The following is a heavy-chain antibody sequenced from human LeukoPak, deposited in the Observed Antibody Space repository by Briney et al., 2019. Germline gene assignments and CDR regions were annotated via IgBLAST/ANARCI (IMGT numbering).Heavy chain of an antibody. J-gene: IGHJ4*02. CDR3: ARASYQLTFGY. CDR1: GYTFTSYD. Sequence: ASVTVSCKASGYTFTSYDINWVRQAAGQGLEWMGWMNPNSRNTGYAQKFQGRVTMTRNTSISTAYMELSSLRSEDTAVYYCARASYQLTFGYWGQGTLVTVSS. D-gene: IGHD4/OR15-4a*01. V-gene: IGHV1-8*01. CDR2: MNPNSRNT.